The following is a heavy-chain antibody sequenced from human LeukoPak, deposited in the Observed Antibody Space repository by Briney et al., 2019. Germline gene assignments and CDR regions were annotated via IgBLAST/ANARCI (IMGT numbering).Heavy chain of an antibody. V-gene: IGHV3-11*01. CDR3: ARQGSEIDY. Sequence: PGGSLRLSCAASGFILSHYYMTWIRQAPGKGLEWLSCISSSGDTIYYADSVKGRFTVSRDNAENSLYLQMNSLRAEDTAMYYCARQGSEIDYWGQGTLVTVSS. CDR2: ISSSGDTI. J-gene: IGHJ4*02. CDR1: GFILSHYY.